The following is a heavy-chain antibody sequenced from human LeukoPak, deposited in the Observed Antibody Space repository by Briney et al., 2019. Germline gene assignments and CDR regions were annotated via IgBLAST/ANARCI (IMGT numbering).Heavy chain of an antibody. CDR1: GYTFTGYY. CDR2: INPNSGGT. D-gene: IGHD6-13*01. CDR3: AVYSSSWWENWFDP. J-gene: IGHJ5*02. Sequence: GASVKVSCKASGYTFTGYYMHWVRQAPGQGLEWMGRINPNSGGTNYAQKFQGRVTMTRDTSISTAYMELSRLRSDDTAVYYCAVYSSSWWENWFDPWGRGTLVTVSS. V-gene: IGHV1-2*06.